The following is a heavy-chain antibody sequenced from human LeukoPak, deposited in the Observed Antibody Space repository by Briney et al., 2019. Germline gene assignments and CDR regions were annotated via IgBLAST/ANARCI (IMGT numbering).Heavy chain of an antibody. Sequence: GGSLRLSCAASGFTFSSYAMSWVRQAPGKGLEWVSAISGSGGSTYYADSVKGRFTISRDNSKNTLYLQMNSPRAEDTAVYYCAKNSRYYDTRGAFDIWGQGTMVTVSS. V-gene: IGHV3-23*01. CDR3: AKNSRYYDTRGAFDI. J-gene: IGHJ3*02. CDR2: ISGSGGST. CDR1: GFTFSSYA. D-gene: IGHD3-22*01.